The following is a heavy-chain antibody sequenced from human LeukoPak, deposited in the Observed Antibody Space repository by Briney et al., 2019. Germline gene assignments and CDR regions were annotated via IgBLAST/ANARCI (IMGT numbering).Heavy chain of an antibody. CDR3: ARSDDFTNYGMDV. CDR1: GGSFSDYN. J-gene: IGHJ6*02. Sequence: SETLSLTCAVYGGSFSDYNWTWIRQPPGKGLEWIGEIGHNGTTNYNPSLKGRVTISLDTSKNQFSLRLTSVTAADTAVSYCARSDDFTNYGMDVWGQGTTVTVSS. D-gene: IGHD3-10*01. V-gene: IGHV4-34*01. CDR2: IGHNGTT.